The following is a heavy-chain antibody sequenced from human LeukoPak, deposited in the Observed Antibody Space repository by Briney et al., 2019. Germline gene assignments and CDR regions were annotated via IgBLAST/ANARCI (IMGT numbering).Heavy chain of an antibody. CDR2: ISAYNGNT. V-gene: IGHV1-18*01. J-gene: IGHJ4*02. CDR1: GYTFTSYG. CDR3: ARVYNWNLKGPRGGIDY. Sequence: ASVKVSCKASGYTFTSYGISWVRQAPGQGLEWMGWISAYNGNTNYAQKRQGRVTMTTDTSTSTAYMELRSLRSDDTAVYYCARVYNWNLKGPRGGIDYWGQGTLVTVSS. D-gene: IGHD1-7*01.